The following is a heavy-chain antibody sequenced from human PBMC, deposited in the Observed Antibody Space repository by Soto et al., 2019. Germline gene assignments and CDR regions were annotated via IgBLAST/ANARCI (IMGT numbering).Heavy chain of an antibody. V-gene: IGHV1-69*01. CDR3: ARGVHYDSSGYYYFY. CDR1: GGTFSTYA. CDR2: IIPLFGTA. D-gene: IGHD3-22*01. Sequence: QVQLVQSGAEVKKPGSSVKVSCKASGGTFSTYAIDWVRQAPGQGLEWMGGIIPLFGTAKYAQNFQGRITINADESTNTAYMELRSLRSQDTAVYYCARGVHYDSSGYYYFYWGQRTLVTVSS. J-gene: IGHJ4*02.